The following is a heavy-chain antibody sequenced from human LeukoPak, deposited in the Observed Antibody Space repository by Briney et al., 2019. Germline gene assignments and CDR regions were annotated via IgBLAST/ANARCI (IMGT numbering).Heavy chain of an antibody. CDR1: GFTSSSYW. CDR3: ARDIEAAGLFLGY. V-gene: IGHV3-7*01. J-gene: IGHJ4*02. Sequence: GGSLRLSCAASGFTSSSYWMSWVRQAPGKGLEWVANIKQDGSEKYYVDSVKGRFTIPRDNAKNSLYLQMNSLRAENTAVYYCARDIEAAGLFLGYWGQGTLVTVSS. D-gene: IGHD6-13*01. CDR2: IKQDGSEK.